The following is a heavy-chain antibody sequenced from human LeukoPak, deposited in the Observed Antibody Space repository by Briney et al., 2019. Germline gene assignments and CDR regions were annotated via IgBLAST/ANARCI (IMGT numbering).Heavy chain of an antibody. CDR3: LVTTRSRGFDY. CDR2: ISSSSSYI. V-gene: IGHV3-21*01. CDR1: GFTFSSYS. J-gene: IGHJ4*02. Sequence: PGGSLRLSCAASGFTFSSYSMNGLRQAPGKGLDGVSSISSSSSYIYYADSVKGRFTISRDNPKNSVYLQMSSLRAEDTAVYYCLVTTRSRGFDYWGQGTLVTVSS. D-gene: IGHD1/OR15-1a*01.